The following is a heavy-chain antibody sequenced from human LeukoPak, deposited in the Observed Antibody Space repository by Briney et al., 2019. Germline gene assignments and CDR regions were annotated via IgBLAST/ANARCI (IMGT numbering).Heavy chain of an antibody. V-gene: IGHV3-48*01. CDR3: ARGDCSGGSCYLSLTTIDY. J-gene: IGHJ4*02. Sequence: PAGGSLRLSCAASGFTFSSYSMNWVRQAPGKGLEWLSYISSSSSTIYYADSVKGRFTISRDNAKNSLYLQMNSLRAEDTAVYYCARGDCSGGSCYLSLTTIDYWGQGTLVTVSS. CDR2: ISSSSSTI. D-gene: IGHD2-15*01. CDR1: GFTFSSYS.